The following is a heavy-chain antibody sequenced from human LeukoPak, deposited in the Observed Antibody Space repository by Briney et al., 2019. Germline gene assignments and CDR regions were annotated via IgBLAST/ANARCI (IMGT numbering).Heavy chain of an antibody. CDR2: ISADNGDT. CDR1: GYTFTNYG. CDR3: ARDSGSYHNRYYFDY. V-gene: IGHV1-18*01. D-gene: IGHD1-26*01. J-gene: IGHJ4*02. Sequence: ASVKVSCKASGYTFTNYGLSWVRQAPGQGLEWMGWISADNGDTNYAQNLQGRVTVTTDTSTSTAYMELRSLRSDDTAVYYCARDSGSYHNRYYFDYWGQGTLVTVSS.